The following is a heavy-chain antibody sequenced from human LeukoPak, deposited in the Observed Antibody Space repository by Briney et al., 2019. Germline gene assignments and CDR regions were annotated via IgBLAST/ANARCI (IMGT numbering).Heavy chain of an antibody. J-gene: IGHJ4*02. Sequence: GGSLRFSCAASGFTFINAWMTWVRQAPGKGLEWVGRIKSKTDGGTTDYAAPVKGRFSISRDDSKNTLYLQMNSLKTEDTAVYYCSTSPGDESDFWGQGTLVTVSS. CDR3: STSPGDESDF. CDR2: IKSKTDGGTT. D-gene: IGHD2-21*01. CDR1: GFTFINAW. V-gene: IGHV3-15*01.